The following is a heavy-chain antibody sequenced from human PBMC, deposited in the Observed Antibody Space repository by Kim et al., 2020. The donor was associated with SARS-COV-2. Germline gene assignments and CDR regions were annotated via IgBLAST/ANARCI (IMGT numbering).Heavy chain of an antibody. CDR3: ARDRGYCSGGSCYSIFDY. V-gene: IGHV3-7*03. D-gene: IGHD2-15*01. Sequence: GGSLRLSCAASGVSFNNYWMGWVRQAPGKGLEWVAHIKEDGSEKYHVDSVEGRFTISRDNAKNSLYLQMNSLRAEDTAMYYCARDRGYCSGGSCYSIFDYWGQGTRDTVSS. CDR2: IKEDGSEK. J-gene: IGHJ4*02. CDR1: GVSFNNYW.